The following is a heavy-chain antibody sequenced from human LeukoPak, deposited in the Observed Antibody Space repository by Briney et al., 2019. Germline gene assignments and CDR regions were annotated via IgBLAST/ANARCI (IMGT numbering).Heavy chain of an antibody. J-gene: IGHJ4*02. CDR1: GFTFSSYA. CDR2: ISYDGSNK. D-gene: IGHD4/OR15-4a*01. V-gene: IGHV3-30-3*01. CDR3: ARDLTADY. Sequence: GRSLRLSCAASGFTFSSYAMHWVRQAPGKGLEWVAVISYDGSNKHYADSVKGRFTISRDNAKNSLYLQMNSLRAEDTAVYYCARDLTADYWGQGTLVTVSS.